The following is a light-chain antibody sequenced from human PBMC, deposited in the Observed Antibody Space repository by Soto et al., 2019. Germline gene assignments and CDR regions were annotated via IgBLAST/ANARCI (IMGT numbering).Light chain of an antibody. J-gene: IGKJ1*01. CDR3: QQYNSHPWT. CDR2: KAS. CDR1: QTISSW. V-gene: IGKV1-5*03. Sequence: DTQRTQSPSTLSASVGYRVTIIFGASQTISSWLAWYQQKPGKAPKLLIYKASSLESGVPSRFSGSGSGTEFALTISSLQPDDLETYYCQQYNSHPWTFGQGTKLDIK.